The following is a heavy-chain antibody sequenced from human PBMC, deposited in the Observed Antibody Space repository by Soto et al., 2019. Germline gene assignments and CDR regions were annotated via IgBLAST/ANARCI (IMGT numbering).Heavy chain of an antibody. CDR1: GGSISSGGYS. D-gene: IGHD3-10*01. CDR3: ARNYYGSGGWFDP. V-gene: IGHV4-30-2*01. Sequence: QLQLQESGSGLVKPSQTLSLTCAVSGGSISSGGYSWSWIRQPPGKGLEWIGYIYHSGSTCNNPSLKSRVTISVDRYKTQFSLKLRAVTAADTAVYYCARNYYGSGGWFDPWGQGTLVSVSS. J-gene: IGHJ5*02. CDR2: IYHSGST.